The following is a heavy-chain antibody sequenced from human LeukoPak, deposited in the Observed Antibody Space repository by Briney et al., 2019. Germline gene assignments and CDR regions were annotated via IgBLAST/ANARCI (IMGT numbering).Heavy chain of an antibody. V-gene: IGHV4-59*01. J-gene: IGHJ3*02. CDR1: GGSITSYY. D-gene: IGHD7-27*01. CDR3: ATYLPSAWGAFDI. CDR2: IYYSQST. Sequence: EPLSLTCTVSGGSITSYYWSWIRQPPGKGLELIGYIYYSQSTNYNPSLRSRVAISVDTSKKQFSLKLSSVTAADTAVYYCATYLPSAWGAFDIWGQGTMVTVSS.